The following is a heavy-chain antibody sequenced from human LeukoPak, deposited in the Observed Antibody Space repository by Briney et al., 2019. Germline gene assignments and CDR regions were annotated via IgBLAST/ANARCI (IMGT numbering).Heavy chain of an antibody. Sequence: GASVKVSCKASGYTFTSYDINWVRQATGQGLEWMGWVNPNSGNTGYAQKFQGRVTMTRNTSISTAYMELSSLRSEDTAVYYCARGPAAHDLYYYYMDVWGKGTTVTVSS. V-gene: IGHV1-8*01. D-gene: IGHD6-13*01. J-gene: IGHJ6*03. CDR1: GYTFTSYD. CDR3: ARGPAAHDLYYYYMDV. CDR2: VNPNSGNT.